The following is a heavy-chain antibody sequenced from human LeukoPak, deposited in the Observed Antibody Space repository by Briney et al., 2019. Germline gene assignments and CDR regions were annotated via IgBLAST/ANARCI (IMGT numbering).Heavy chain of an antibody. V-gene: IGHV1-69*06. CDR1: GGTFSSYA. J-gene: IGHJ4*02. CDR2: IIPMFGTA. Sequence: SVKVSCKASGGTFSSYAISWVRQPPGQGLEWMGGIIPMFGTANYAQKFQGRVTITADKSTSTAYMELSSLRSEDTAVYYCDVEMATRESLDYWGQGTLVTVSS. D-gene: IGHD5-24*01. CDR3: DVEMATRESLDY.